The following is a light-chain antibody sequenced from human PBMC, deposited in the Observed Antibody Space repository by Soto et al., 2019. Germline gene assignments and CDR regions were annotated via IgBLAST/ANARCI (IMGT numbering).Light chain of an antibody. Sequence: EIVLTQSPGALSLSPGERATLSCWASESVGDYLAWYQQKPGQAPRLLIYGATKRTSGTPDRFSGTGSETAFTLAISRLEPGDFAVYYCQQYVTSPAITFGQGTRPEIK. CDR3: QQYVTSPAIT. J-gene: IGKJ5*01. CDR2: GAT. V-gene: IGKV3-20*01. CDR1: ESVGDY.